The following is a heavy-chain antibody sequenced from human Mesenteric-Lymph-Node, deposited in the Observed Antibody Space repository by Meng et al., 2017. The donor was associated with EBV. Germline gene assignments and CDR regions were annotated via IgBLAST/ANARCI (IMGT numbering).Heavy chain of an antibody. D-gene: IGHD3-3*01. CDR1: GYTFTSYF. V-gene: IGHV1-46*01. J-gene: IGHJ4*02. CDR3: ARGSPDVDFWSGYYTFDY. CDR2: INPSGGST. Sequence: NLVQLVAEVTRPGASVKVSCKALGYTFTSYFMHRVRQAPGQGPEWMGIINPSGGSTSYAQKFQGRVTMTRDTSTSTVYMELSSLRSEDTAVYYCARGSPDVDFWSGYYTFDYWGQGTLVTVSS.